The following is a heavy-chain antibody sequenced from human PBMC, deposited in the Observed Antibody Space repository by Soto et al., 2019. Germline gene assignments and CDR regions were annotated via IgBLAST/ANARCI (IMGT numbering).Heavy chain of an antibody. D-gene: IGHD6-19*01. CDR3: ARVLSRGIAVAGTGY. Sequence: QVQLVQSGAEVKKPGASVKVSCKASGYTFTSYYMHWVRQAPGQGLEWMGIINPSGGSTSYAQKVQGRVTMTRDTSTSTVYMELSSLRSEDTAVYYCARVLSRGIAVAGTGYWGQGTLVTVSS. V-gene: IGHV1-46*03. CDR1: GYTFTSYY. CDR2: INPSGGST. J-gene: IGHJ4*02.